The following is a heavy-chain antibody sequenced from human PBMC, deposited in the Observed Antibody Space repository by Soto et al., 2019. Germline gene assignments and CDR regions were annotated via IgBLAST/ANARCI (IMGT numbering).Heavy chain of an antibody. J-gene: IGHJ4*02. CDR1: GGSISSYY. Sequence: SETLSLTCTVSGGSISSYYWSWIRQPPGKGLEWIGYIYYTGSTNYNPSLKSRVTISVDTSKNQFSLKLSSVTAADTAVYYCARLVEDYYATSGYYGSIYDYWGQGTLVTVSS. CDR3: ARLVEDYYATSGYYGSIYDY. CDR2: IYYTGST. D-gene: IGHD3-22*01. V-gene: IGHV4-59*01.